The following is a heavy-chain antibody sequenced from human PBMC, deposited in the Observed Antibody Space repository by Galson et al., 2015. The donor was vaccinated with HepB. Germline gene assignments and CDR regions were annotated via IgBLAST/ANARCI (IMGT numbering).Heavy chain of an antibody. J-gene: IGHJ4*02. Sequence: TLSLTCTVSGGSISSGNYFWSWIRQHPGKGLEWIGYIYYSGTAYYNPSLESRVTLSVDTSKNQFSLKLSSVTAADTAVYYCAREVIVVGDSDAFDIWGQGTLVTVSS. V-gene: IGHV4-31*03. CDR3: AREVIVVGDSDAFDI. CDR1: GGSISSGNYF. D-gene: IGHD2-2*01. CDR2: IYYSGTA.